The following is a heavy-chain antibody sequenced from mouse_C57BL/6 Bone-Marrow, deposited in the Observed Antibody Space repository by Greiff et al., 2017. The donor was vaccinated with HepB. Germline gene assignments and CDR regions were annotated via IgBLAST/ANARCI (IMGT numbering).Heavy chain of an antibody. D-gene: IGHD1-1*01. J-gene: IGHJ3*01. CDR2: ISNGGGST. CDR1: GFTFSDYY. CDR3: ARLYGSSLAWFAY. V-gene: IGHV5-12*01. Sequence: EVKLVESGGGLVQPGGSLKLSCAASGFTFSDYYMYWVRQTPEKRLEWVAYISNGGGSTYYPDTVKGRFTISRDNAKNTLYLQMSRLKSEDTAMYYCARLYGSSLAWFAYWGQGTLVTVSA.